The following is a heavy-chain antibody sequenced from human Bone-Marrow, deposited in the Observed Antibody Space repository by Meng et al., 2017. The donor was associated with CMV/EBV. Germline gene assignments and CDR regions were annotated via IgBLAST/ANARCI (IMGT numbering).Heavy chain of an antibody. CDR2: INPHSGGT. Sequence: ASVKVSCKASGYTFTGYYMHWVRQAPGQWLEWMGWINPHSGGTNYAQKFQGRVTMTRDTSISTAYMELNRLRSADTAVYYCARVYDFWSGYYSGYYGMDVWGQGTTVTVSS. CDR1: GYTFTGYY. CDR3: ARVYDFWSGYYSGYYGMDV. V-gene: IGHV1-2*02. J-gene: IGHJ6*02. D-gene: IGHD3-3*01.